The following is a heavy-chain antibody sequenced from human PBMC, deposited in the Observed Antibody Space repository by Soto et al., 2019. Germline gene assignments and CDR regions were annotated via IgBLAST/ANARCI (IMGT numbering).Heavy chain of an antibody. CDR1: VFTFGTTD. CDR2: IDGSGGIT. D-gene: IGHD3-10*01. V-gene: IGHV3-23*01. Sequence: VQLLQSGGGLVQPGGSLTLSCAASVFTFGTTDMSWVRQAPGEGLEWVSTIDGSGGITYHADSVKGRFTISRDNSRNPVYLQMSSLRGDDTALHYCVKNSGWFNTWGQGALVTVSS. CDR3: VKNSGWFNT. J-gene: IGHJ5*02.